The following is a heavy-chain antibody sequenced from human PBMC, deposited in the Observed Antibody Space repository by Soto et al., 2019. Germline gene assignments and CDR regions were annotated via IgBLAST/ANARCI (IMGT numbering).Heavy chain of an antibody. CDR1: GFIFSNYW. D-gene: IGHD5-18*01. V-gene: IGHV3-74*03. CDR2: IYSDGSGT. J-gene: IGHJ4*02. Sequence: GGSLRLSCAASGFIFSNYWMHWVRQAPGKVLVWVSRIYSDGSGTMDADSVKGRFTISRDNAKSTLYLQMNSLRAEDTAVYYCATLNSFGSDYWGRGTLVTVSS. CDR3: ATLNSFGSDY.